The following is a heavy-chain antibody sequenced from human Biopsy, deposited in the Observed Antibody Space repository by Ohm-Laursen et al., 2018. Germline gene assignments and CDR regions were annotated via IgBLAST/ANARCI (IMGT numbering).Heavy chain of an antibody. CDR2: FYYSGTT. CDR1: GGSICSDW. J-gene: IGHJ6*02. V-gene: IGHV4-59*01. Sequence: VTLSLTCTVSGGSICSDWWSWIRQTPGKGLEWIGYFYYSGTTTYNPSLRSRVTISVDTSMNQISLRLQSVTAADTAIYYCTRATNSTGWPYCCFYGMDIWGQGTTVTVSS. CDR3: TRATNSTGWPYCCFYGMDI. D-gene: IGHD2/OR15-2a*01.